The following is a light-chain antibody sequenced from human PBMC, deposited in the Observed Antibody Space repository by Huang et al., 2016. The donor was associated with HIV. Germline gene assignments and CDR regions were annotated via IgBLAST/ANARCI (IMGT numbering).Light chain of an antibody. J-gene: IGKJ1*01. Sequence: DIVMTQSPDSLTVSLGERATIHCKSSQNLLYNSNNKIYLNWYQQKPGQPPKLLICWASVRESGVPDRFRGSGSGTNFTLTISSLQAEDVAVYYCQQYYSSLWTFGQGTKVEIK. CDR2: WAS. CDR1: QNLLYNSNNKIY. CDR3: QQYYSSLWT. V-gene: IGKV4-1*01.